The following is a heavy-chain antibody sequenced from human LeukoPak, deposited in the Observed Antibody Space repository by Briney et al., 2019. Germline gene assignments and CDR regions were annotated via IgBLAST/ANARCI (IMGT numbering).Heavy chain of an antibody. V-gene: IGHV3-33*01. CDR3: ARDLCMAALDY. CDR1: GFTFSSYG. CDR2: IWYDGSNK. J-gene: IGHJ4*02. Sequence: GGSLRLSCAASGFTFSSYGMHWVRQAPGKGLEWVAVIWYDGSNKYYADSVKGRFTISRDNSKNTLYLQMNSLRAEDTAVYYCARDLCMAALDYWGQGTLVTVSS. D-gene: IGHD2-8*01.